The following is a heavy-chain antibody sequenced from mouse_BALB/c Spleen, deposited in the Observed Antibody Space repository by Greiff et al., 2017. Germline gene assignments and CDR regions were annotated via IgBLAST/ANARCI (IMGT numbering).Heavy chain of an antibody. D-gene: IGHD2-1*01. Sequence: EVQLQQSGAELVRSGASVKLSCTASGFNIKDYYMHWVKQRPEQGLEWIGWIDPENGDTEYAPNFQGKATMTADTTSNTAYLQLSSLTTEDTAVYYCNAYGNPFAYWGQGTLVTVSA. V-gene: IGHV14-4*02. J-gene: IGHJ3*01. CDR3: NAYGNPFAY. CDR2: IDPENGDT. CDR1: GFNIKDYY.